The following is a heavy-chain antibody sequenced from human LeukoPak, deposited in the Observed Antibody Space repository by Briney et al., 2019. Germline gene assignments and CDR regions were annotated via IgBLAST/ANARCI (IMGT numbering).Heavy chain of an antibody. CDR2: IRSKANSYAT. CDR1: GFTFSGSA. J-gene: IGHJ4*02. Sequence: GGPLKLSCAPSGFTFSGSAMHWVRQASGKGLEWVGRIRSKANSYATAYAASVKGRFTISRDDSKNTAHLQMNSLKTEDTAVYYCTPLDYWGQGTLVTVSS. CDR3: TPLDY. V-gene: IGHV3-73*01.